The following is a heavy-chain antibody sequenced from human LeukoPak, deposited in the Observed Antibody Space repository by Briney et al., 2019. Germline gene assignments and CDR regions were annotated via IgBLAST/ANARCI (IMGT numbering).Heavy chain of an antibody. V-gene: IGHV3-23*01. CDR2: ISVSGNT. J-gene: IGHJ3*02. Sequence: PGGSLRLSCAASGFTFSSYAMSWVGQGPGKGLEWVSAISVSGNTYHSDSVKGRLTISRDSSKNTLYLQMNSLRAGDAAVYYCAKLKRGYDSSGSGAFDIWGQGTMVTVSS. CDR1: GFTFSSYA. D-gene: IGHD3-22*01. CDR3: AKLKRGYDSSGSGAFDI.